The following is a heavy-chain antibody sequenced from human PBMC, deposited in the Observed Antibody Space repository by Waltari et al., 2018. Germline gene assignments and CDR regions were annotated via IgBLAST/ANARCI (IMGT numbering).Heavy chain of an antibody. D-gene: IGHD3-10*01. CDR1: GGSFSGYY. CDR2: INHSGST. Sequence: QVQLQQWGAGLLKPSETLSLTCAVYGGSFSGYYWSWIRQPPGKGLEWVGEINHSGSTNYNPSLKSRVTISVDTSKNQFSLNLSSVTATDTAVYYCARSDGYGSGSYYFYFDYWGQGTLVTVSS. CDR3: ARSDGYGSGSYYFYFDY. V-gene: IGHV4-34*01. J-gene: IGHJ4*02.